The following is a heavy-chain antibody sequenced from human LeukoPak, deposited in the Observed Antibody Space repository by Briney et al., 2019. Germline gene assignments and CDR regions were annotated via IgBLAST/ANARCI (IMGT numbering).Heavy chain of an antibody. CDR2: ISYDGSNK. V-gene: IGHV3-30*04. CDR1: GFTFSSYA. D-gene: IGHD5-12*01. J-gene: IGHJ3*02. Sequence: GGSLRLSCAASGFTFSSYAMHWVRQAPGKGLEWVAVISYDGSNKYYADSVKGRFTISRDNSKNTLYLQMNSLRAEDTAVYYCARDHPYDVLDLDHDAFDIWGQGTMVTVSS. CDR3: ARDHPYDVLDLDHDAFDI.